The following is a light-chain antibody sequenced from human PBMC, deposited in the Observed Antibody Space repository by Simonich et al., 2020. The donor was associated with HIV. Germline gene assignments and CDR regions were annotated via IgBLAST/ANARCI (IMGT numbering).Light chain of an antibody. V-gene: IGKV4-1*01. J-gene: IGKJ5*01. CDR3: QQYYSTPIS. CDR1: QSVLYSSNNKNY. CDR2: WAS. Sequence: DIVMTQSPDSLAVSLGERATINCKSSQSVLYSSNNKNYLAWYQQKPGQPPKRLIYWASPRESGVPDRFSGSGSGTDFTLTISSLQAEDVAVYYCQQYYSTPISFGQGTRLEIK.